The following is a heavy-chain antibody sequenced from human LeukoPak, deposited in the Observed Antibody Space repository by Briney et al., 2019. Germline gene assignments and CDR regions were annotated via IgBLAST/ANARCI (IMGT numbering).Heavy chain of an antibody. J-gene: IGHJ3*02. CDR3: ARDRPYSSDSSGYYLDAFDI. Sequence: PSETLSLTCTVSGGSISSYYWSWIPQPAGKGLEWIGRIYTSGSTNYNPSLKSRVTMSVDTSKNQFSLKLSSVTAADTAVYYCARDRPYSSDSSGYYLDAFDIWGQGTMVTVSS. V-gene: IGHV4-4*07. D-gene: IGHD3-22*01. CDR2: IYTSGST. CDR1: GGSISSYY.